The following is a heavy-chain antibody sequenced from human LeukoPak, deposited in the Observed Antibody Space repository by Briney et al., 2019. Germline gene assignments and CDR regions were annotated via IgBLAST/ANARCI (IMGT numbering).Heavy chain of an antibody. CDR3: ARHYTGYDSNGYYSTEGAFDI. Sequence: SETLSLTCSVSGGSISSTSYLWGWIRQPSGKGLEWIGSISYSGSTYYNPSLKSRVTIFVDTPKNQFSLKLSSVTAADTAVYYCARHYTGYDSNGYYSTEGAFDIWGQGTMVTVSS. J-gene: IGHJ3*02. D-gene: IGHD3-22*01. V-gene: IGHV4-39*01. CDR1: GGSISSTSYL. CDR2: ISYSGST.